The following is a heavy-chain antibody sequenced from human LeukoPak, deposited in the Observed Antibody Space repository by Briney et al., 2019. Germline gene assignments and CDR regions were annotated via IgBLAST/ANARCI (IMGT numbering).Heavy chain of an antibody. CDR1: GGSISSYY. CDR2: IYTSGST. CDR3: AREMITFGGVLEYYYMDV. D-gene: IGHD3-16*01. Sequence: SETLSLTCTVSGGSISSYYWSWIRQPAGKGLEWIGRIYTSGSTNYNPSLKSRVTMSVDTSKNQFSLKLSSVTAADTAVYYCAREMITFGGVLEYYYMDVWGKGTTVTVSS. V-gene: IGHV4-4*07. J-gene: IGHJ6*03.